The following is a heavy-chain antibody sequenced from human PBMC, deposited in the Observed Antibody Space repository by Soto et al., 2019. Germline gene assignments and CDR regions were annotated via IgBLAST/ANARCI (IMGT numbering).Heavy chain of an antibody. CDR1: GFTFSSYA. CDR2: ISGSGGST. V-gene: IGHV3-23*01. J-gene: IGHJ3*02. D-gene: IGHD3-10*01. Sequence: PGGSLRLSCAASGFTFSSYAMSWVRQAPGKGLEWVSAISGSGGSTYYADSVKGRFTISRDNSKNTLYLQMNSLRAEDTAVYYCAKNPAVRGVISLDAFDIWGQGTMVTVSS. CDR3: AKNPAVRGVISLDAFDI.